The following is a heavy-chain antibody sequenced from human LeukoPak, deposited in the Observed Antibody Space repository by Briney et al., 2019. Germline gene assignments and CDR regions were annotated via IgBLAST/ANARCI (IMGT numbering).Heavy chain of an antibody. CDR1: GFTFSNYN. D-gene: IGHD2-15*01. CDR3: ARGLYCSGGSCYGRFDY. CDR2: ISSSSSTI. J-gene: IGHJ4*02. V-gene: IGHV3-48*01. Sequence: GGSLRLSCAASGFTFSNYNMNWVRQAPGKGLEWVSYISSSSSTIYYADSMKGRFTISRDNAKNSLYLQMNSLRAEDTAVYYCARGLYCSGGSCYGRFDYWGQGTLVTVSS.